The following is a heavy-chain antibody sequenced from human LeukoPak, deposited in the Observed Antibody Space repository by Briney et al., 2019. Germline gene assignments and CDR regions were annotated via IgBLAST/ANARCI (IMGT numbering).Heavy chain of an antibody. CDR3: ARVFSGSYQRIDY. J-gene: IGHJ4*02. V-gene: IGHV4-30-2*01. D-gene: IGHD1-26*01. CDR1: GGSISSGGYY. CDR2: IYHSGST. Sequence: SETLSLTCTVSGGSISSGGYYWSWIRQPPGKGLEWIGYIYHSGSTYYNPSLKSRVTISVDRSKNQFSLKLSSVTAADTAVYYCARVFSGSYQRIDYWGQGTLVTVSS.